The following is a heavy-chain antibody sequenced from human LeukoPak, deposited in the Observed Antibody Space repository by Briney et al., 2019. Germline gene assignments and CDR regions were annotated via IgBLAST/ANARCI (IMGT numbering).Heavy chain of an antibody. V-gene: IGHV3-23*01. CDR1: GFTFSSYA. D-gene: IGHD6-6*01. CDR3: ANTPFRSSSAYGMGV. CDR2: ISGSGGST. J-gene: IGHJ6*02. Sequence: GGSLRLSRAASGFTFSSYAMSWVRQAPGKGLEWVAAISGSGGSTYYADSVKGRFTISRDNSKNTLYLQMNSLRAEDTAVYYCANTPFRSSSAYGMGVWGQVPQVTVAS.